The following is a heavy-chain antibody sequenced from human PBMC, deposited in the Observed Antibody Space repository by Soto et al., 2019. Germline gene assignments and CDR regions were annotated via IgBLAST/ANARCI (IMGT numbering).Heavy chain of an antibody. Sequence: GESLKISCDGSGYSFAVYCITLVLQKPGKGLEWMGRIDPSDSQTYYSPSFRGHVTISVTKSITTVFLQWSSLRASDTAMYYCARQIYDSDTGPNFQYYFDSWGQGTPVTVSS. D-gene: IGHD3-22*01. CDR1: GYSFAVYC. V-gene: IGHV5-10-1*01. CDR3: ARQIYDSDTGPNFQYYFDS. CDR2: IDPSDSQT. J-gene: IGHJ4*02.